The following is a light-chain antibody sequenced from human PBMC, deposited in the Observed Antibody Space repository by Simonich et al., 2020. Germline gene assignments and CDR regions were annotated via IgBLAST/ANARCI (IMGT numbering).Light chain of an antibody. CDR3: QQYYSTPMYT. CDR2: WAS. J-gene: IGKJ2*01. Sequence: DIVMTQSPESLAVSLGERATIYCKSSQSVLYSSNNKNYLAWYQQKPGQPPKLLIYWASTRESGVPDRFSGSGSGTDFTLTISSLQAEDVAVYYCQQYYSTPMYTFGQGTKLEIK. CDR1: QSVLYSSNNKNY. V-gene: IGKV4-1*01.